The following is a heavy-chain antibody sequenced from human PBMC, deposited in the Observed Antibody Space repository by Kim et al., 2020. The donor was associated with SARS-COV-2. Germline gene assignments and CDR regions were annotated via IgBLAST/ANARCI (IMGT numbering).Heavy chain of an antibody. V-gene: IGHV3-30*04. D-gene: IGHD2-2*01. CDR3: ASGQGVLAALSYYYYYG. Sequence: GGSLRLSCAASGSTFSSYAMHWVRQAPGKGLEWVAVISYDGSNKYYADSVKGRFTISRDNSKNTLYLQMTSLRAEDTAVYYCASGQGVLAALSYYYYYG. J-gene: IGHJ6*01. CDR2: ISYDGSNK. CDR1: GSTFSSYA.